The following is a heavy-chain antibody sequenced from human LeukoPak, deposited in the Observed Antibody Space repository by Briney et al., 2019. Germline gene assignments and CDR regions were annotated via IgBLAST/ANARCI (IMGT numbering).Heavy chain of an antibody. Sequence: GGSLRLSCAASGFTVSSNFMSWVRQAPGKGLEWVSVIHSGGNTYYADSVKGRFTISRDNAKNTLYLQMNSLRAEDTAVYYCVRRLATAGVLDFWGQGTLVTVSS. D-gene: IGHD6-13*01. CDR2: IHSGGNT. V-gene: IGHV3-53*01. CDR1: GFTVSSNF. CDR3: VRRLATAGVLDF. J-gene: IGHJ4*02.